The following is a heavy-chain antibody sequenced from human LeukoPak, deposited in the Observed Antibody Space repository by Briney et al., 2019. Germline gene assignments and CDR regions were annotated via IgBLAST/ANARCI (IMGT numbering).Heavy chain of an antibody. CDR1: GFTFSSYA. CDR2: ISGSGGST. CDR3: AKGVSSSSGWFDP. V-gene: IGHV3-23*01. Sequence: PGGSLRLSRAASGFTFSSYAMSWVRQAPGEGLEWVSAISGSGGSTYYADSVKGRFTISRDNSKNTLYLQMNSLRAEDTAVYYCAKGVSSSSGWFDPWGQGTLVTVSS. J-gene: IGHJ5*02. D-gene: IGHD6-6*01.